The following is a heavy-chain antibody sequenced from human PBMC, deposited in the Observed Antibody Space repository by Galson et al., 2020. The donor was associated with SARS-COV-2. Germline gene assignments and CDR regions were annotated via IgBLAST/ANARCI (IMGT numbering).Heavy chain of an antibody. CDR1: GFTFSSYA. J-gene: IGHJ4*02. Sequence: GESLKISCAASGFTFSSYAMHWVRQAPGKGLEWVEVISYDGSNKYYADSVKGRFTISRDNSKNTLYLQMNSLRAEDTAVYYCARDGDIVVVTGTDYWGQGTLVTVSS. V-gene: IGHV3-30-3*01. CDR3: ARDGDIVVVTGTDY. D-gene: IGHD2-21*02. CDR2: ISYDGSNK.